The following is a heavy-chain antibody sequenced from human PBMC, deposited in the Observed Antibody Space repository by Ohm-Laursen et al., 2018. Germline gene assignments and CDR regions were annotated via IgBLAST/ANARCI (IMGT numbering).Heavy chain of an antibody. CDR2: IYSGGST. CDR3: ARLDSSGYFFDY. V-gene: IGHV3-53*01. J-gene: IGHJ4*02. D-gene: IGHD3-22*01. CDR1: GFTVSSNY. Sequence: SLRLSCTASGFTVSSNYMSWVRQAPGKGLEWVSVIYSGGSTYYADSVKGRFTISRDNSKNTLYLQMNSLRAEDTAVYYCARLDSSGYFFDYWGQGTLVTVSS.